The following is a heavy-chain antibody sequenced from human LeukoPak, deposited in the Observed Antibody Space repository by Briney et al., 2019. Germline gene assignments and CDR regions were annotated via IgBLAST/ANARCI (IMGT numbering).Heavy chain of an antibody. CDR2: ISYDGSNK. CDR3: ARGGVQWYFDL. V-gene: IGHV3-30-3*01. D-gene: IGHD3-10*01. J-gene: IGHJ2*01. CDR1: GFTFSSYA. Sequence: PGGSLRLSCAAPGFTFSSYAMHWVRQAPGKGLEWVAVISYDGSNKYYADSVKGRFTISRDNSKNTLYLQMNRLRAEDTAVYYCARGGVQWYFDLWGRGTLVTVSS.